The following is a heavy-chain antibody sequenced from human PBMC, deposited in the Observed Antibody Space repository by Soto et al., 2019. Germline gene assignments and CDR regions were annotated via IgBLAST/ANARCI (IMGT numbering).Heavy chain of an antibody. J-gene: IGHJ3*02. D-gene: IGHD7-27*01. V-gene: IGHV3-23*01. CDR3: AKDYPLDELGFEI. Sequence: GGSLRLSCAASGFTFSTYGMSWVRQAPGKGLEWVSLISGSGGDIYYADSVKGRFTISRDNSKNTLYLQMNSLRAEDTAVYYWAKDYPLDELGFEIWGQGTMVTVSS. CDR2: ISGSGGDI. CDR1: GFTFSTYG.